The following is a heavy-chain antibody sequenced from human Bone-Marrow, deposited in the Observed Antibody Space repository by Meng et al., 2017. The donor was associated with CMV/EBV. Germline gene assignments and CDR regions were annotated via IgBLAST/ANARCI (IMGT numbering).Heavy chain of an antibody. D-gene: IGHD2-2*01. J-gene: IGHJ6*02. CDR3: ARGGNLGYCSSTSCSYYYYGMDV. V-gene: IGHV1-46*01. Sequence: ASVKVSCKASGYTFTSYYMHWVRQAPGQGLEWMGIINPSGGSTSYAQKFQGRVTMTRDTSTSTVYMELSSLRSEDTAVYYCARGGNLGYCSSTSCSYYYYGMDVWGQGTTVTVSS. CDR1: GYTFTSYY. CDR2: INPSGGST.